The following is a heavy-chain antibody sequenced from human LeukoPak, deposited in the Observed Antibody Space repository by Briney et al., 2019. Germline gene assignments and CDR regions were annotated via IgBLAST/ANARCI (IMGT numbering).Heavy chain of an antibody. J-gene: IGHJ6*02. D-gene: IGHD3-10*01. V-gene: IGHV3-48*02. CDR2: ISSSSTI. CDR1: GFTFSSYS. Sequence: GGSLRLSCAASGFTFSSYSMNWVRQAPGKGLEWVSYISSSSTIYYADSVKGRFTISRDNAKNSLYLQMNSLRDEDTAVYYCARGLTMVRGVIRRFDYYYGMDVWGQGTTVTVSS. CDR3: ARGLTMVRGVIRRFDYYYGMDV.